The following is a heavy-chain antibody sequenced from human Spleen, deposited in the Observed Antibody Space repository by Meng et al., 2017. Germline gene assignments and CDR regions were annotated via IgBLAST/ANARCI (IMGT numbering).Heavy chain of an antibody. Sequence: SETLSLTCTVSGGSISSGSYYWSWIRQPPGKGLEWIGSIYHSGSTYYNPSLKSRVTISVDTSKNQFSLKLSSVTAADTAVYYCARDWDYYGSGSYLRDYWGQGTLVTVSS. V-gene: IGHV4-39*07. J-gene: IGHJ4*02. D-gene: IGHD3-10*01. CDR3: ARDWDYYGSGSYLRDY. CDR2: IYHSGST. CDR1: GGSISSGSYY.